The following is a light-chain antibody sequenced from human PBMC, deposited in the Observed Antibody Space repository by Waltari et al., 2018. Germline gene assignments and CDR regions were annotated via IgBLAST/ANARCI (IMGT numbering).Light chain of an antibody. J-gene: IGLJ3*02. V-gene: IGLV1-44*01. CDR1: SSTIGLNS. CDR3: VAWDDNLNGPRWV. Sequence: QSVLTQPPSASGTPGQTVTISCSGNSSTIGLNSFNWFQQLPGTAPKLLIYGQNQRPSGVPDRISASKSGVSASLTIRGLRSEDEANYYCVAWDDNLNGPRWVFGGGTKLTVL. CDR2: GQN.